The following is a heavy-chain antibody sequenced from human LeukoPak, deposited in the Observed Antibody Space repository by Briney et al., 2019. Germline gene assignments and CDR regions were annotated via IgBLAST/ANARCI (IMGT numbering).Heavy chain of an antibody. CDR3: ARRHSYYYDSSGYSVYNLFDP. CDR1: GYTFTSYD. J-gene: IGHJ5*02. D-gene: IGHD3-22*01. Sequence: ASVKVSCKASGYTFTSYDINWVRQATGQGLEWMGWMNPNSGNTGYAQKFQGRVTMTRNTSISTAYMELSSLRSEDTAVYYCARRHSYYYDSSGYSVYNLFDPWGQGTLVTVSS. CDR2: MNPNSGNT. V-gene: IGHV1-8*01.